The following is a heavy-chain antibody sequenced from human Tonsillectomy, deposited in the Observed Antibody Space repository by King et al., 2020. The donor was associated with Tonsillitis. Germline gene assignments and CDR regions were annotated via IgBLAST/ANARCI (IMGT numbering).Heavy chain of an antibody. V-gene: IGHV4-34*01. Sequence: VQLPQWGAGLLKPSETLSLTCADYGGSFSGYYWNWIRQPPGKGLEWIGEITHSGSTNYNPSLKSRVTISVDTSKNQFSLKLSSVTAADTAVYYCARSLNDSSGYYSDWYFDYWGQGTLVTVSS. CDR2: ITHSGST. D-gene: IGHD3-22*01. CDR1: GGSFSGYY. CDR3: ARSLNDSSGYYSDWYFDY. J-gene: IGHJ4*02.